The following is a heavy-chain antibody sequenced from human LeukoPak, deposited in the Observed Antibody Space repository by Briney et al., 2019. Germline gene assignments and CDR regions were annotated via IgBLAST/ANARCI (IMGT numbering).Heavy chain of an antibody. CDR1: GYTFTGYY. CDR2: INPNSGGT. CDR3: ARDREGYSYGKYYFDY. V-gene: IGHV1-2*04. J-gene: IGHJ4*02. Sequence: ASVKVSCKSSGYTFTGYYIHWVRQPPGQGLEWMGGINPNSGGTNYTQKFQGWVTMTRDTSISTAYMELSRLRSDDTAVYYCARDREGYSYGKYYFDYWGQGTLVTVSS. D-gene: IGHD5-18*01.